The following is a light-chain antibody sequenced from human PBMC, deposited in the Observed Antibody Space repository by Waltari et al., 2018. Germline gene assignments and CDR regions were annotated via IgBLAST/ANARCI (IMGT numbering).Light chain of an antibody. Sequence: IVLPQSPATLSLSPGERAPLSCRASQSLSNYLAWYQQTPGQAPRLLIYDTSNRATGIPARCRGSEFGTDSTLTISSLEPEDFSVYYCRQRRNWPLTLGGGTKVEIK. CDR1: QSLSNY. CDR3: RQRRNWPLT. V-gene: IGKV3-11*01. J-gene: IGKJ4*02. CDR2: DTS.